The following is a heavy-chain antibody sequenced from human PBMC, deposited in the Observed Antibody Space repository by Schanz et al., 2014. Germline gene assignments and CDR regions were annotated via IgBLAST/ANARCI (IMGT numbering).Heavy chain of an antibody. CDR1: RFTFSDYW. V-gene: IGHV3-7*03. Sequence: EVQLVESGGGLVQPGGSLRLSCAASRFTFSDYWMSWVRQAPGKGLEWVANMNQDGSVKNYVDSVKGRFTISRDNAKNSLYLQMNSLRAEDTALYYCTKGLLPVRALADVFDVWGQGTMVTVSP. CDR3: TKGLLPVRALADVFDV. D-gene: IGHD2-21*01. J-gene: IGHJ3*01. CDR2: MNQDGSVK.